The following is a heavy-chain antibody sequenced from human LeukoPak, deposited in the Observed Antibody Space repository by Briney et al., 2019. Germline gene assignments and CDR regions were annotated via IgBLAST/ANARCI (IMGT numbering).Heavy chain of an antibody. V-gene: IGHV1-2*02. CDR2: INPYSGDT. J-gene: IGHJ4*02. Sequence: ASVKVSCKASGYTFTGYYMHWVRQAPGQGLEWMGWINPYSGDTNYAQKFQGRVTMTRDTSITTAYMDLSRLKSDDTAVYYCARASVENTLRIDDYWGQGTLVTVSS. CDR1: GYTFTGYY. CDR3: ARASVENTLRIDDY. D-gene: IGHD2-15*01.